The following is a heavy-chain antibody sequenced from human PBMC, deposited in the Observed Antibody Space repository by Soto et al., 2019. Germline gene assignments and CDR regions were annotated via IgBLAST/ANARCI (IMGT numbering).Heavy chain of an antibody. CDR2: IGGSGTST. CDR1: GFTFSSYA. Sequence: VQLVESGGGVVQPGRSLRLSCAASGFTFSSYAMHWVRQAPGKGLEWVSAIGGSGTSTYYADSVKGRFTISRDNSKNTLYLQMNSLRAEDTAVYYCAKGQQLVNGLFDNWGQGTLVTVSS. CDR3: AKGQQLVNGLFDN. V-gene: IGHV3-23*04. J-gene: IGHJ4*02. D-gene: IGHD6-13*01.